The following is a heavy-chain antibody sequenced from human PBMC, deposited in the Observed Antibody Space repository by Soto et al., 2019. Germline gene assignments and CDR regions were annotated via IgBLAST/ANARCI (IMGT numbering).Heavy chain of an antibody. CDR1: GGTFSSYA. CDR3: ARNSGWYKYYYYGMDV. V-gene: IGHV1-69*13. J-gene: IGHJ6*02. Sequence: GASVKVSCKASGGTFSSYAISWVRQAPGQGLEWMGGIIPIFGTANYAQKFQGRVTITADESTSTAYMELSSLRSEDTAVYYCARNSGWYKYYYYGMDVWGQGTTVTVSS. CDR2: IIPIFGTA. D-gene: IGHD6-19*01.